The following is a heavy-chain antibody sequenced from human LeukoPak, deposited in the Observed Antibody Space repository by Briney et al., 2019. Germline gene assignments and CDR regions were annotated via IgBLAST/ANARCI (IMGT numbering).Heavy chain of an antibody. CDR3: VMGYSGYDYGGEFDY. V-gene: IGHV1-18*01. Sequence: ASVKVSCKASVGTFSSYAISWVRQAPGQGLEWMGWISAYNGNTNYAQKLQGRVTMTTDTSTSTAYMELRSLRSDDTAVYYCVMGYSGYDYGGEFDYWGQGTLVTVSS. J-gene: IGHJ4*02. D-gene: IGHD5-12*01. CDR2: ISAYNGNT. CDR1: VGTFSSYA.